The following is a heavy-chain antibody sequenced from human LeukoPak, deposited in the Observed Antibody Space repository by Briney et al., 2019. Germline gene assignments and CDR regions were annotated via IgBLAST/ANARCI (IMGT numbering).Heavy chain of an antibody. CDR3: AKGGYSGIYYGGFDY. CDR2: IRYDGSNK. J-gene: IGHJ4*02. Sequence: GGSLRLSCAASGFTFSSYGMHWVRQAPGKGLEWVSFIRYDGSNKYYADSVKGRFTISRDNSKNTLYLQMNSLRAEDTAVYYCAKGGYSGIYYGGFDYWGQGTLVTVSP. CDR1: GFTFSSYG. D-gene: IGHD1-26*01. V-gene: IGHV3-30*02.